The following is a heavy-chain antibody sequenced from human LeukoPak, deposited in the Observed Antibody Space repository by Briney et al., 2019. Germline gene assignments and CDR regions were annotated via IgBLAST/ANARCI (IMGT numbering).Heavy chain of an antibody. J-gene: IGHJ5*02. CDR3: ARGARYGWFDP. Sequence: SETLSLTCAVYGGSFSGYYWSWIRQPPGQGLEWIGEISHSGSPNYNPSLKSRATLSVDTSKNQFSLKLTSVTAADTAVYFCARGARYGWFDPWGQGTLVTVSS. V-gene: IGHV4-34*01. CDR2: ISHSGSP. D-gene: IGHD1-14*01. CDR1: GGSFSGYY.